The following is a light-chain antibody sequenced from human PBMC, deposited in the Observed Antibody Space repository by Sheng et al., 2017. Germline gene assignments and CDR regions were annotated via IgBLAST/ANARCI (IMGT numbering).Light chain of an antibody. CDR3: QQADSFPPT. J-gene: IGKJ4*01. Sequence: DIHMTQSPSSLSASVGDRVTISCRASQRISSQLSWYQQKPGKPPKLLIFDASILRDGVPSRFSGSASGADFTLTISSLQPEDFATYYCQQADSFPPTFGGGTKVEIK. CDR1: QRISSQ. V-gene: IGKV1-39*01. CDR2: DAS.